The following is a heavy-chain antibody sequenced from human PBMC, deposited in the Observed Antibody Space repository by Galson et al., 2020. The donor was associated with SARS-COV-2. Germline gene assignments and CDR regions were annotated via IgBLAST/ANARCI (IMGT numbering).Heavy chain of an antibody. J-gene: IGHJ6*02. D-gene: IGHD2-15*01. V-gene: IGHV3-11*01. Sequence: NSGGSLRPSCAAPGFTFNDYYMSWIRQAPGKALEWVSYISPSASTLYYADPVKGRFTISRDNAKNSLYLQMNSLRAEDTAIDYCARDPYCSGGSCYGYGMDVWGQGTTVTVSS. CDR3: ARDPYCSGGSCYGYGMDV. CDR1: GFTFNDYY. CDR2: ISPSASTL.